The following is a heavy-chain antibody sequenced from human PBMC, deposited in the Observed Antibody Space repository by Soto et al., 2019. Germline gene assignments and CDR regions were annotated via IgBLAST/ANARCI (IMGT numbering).Heavy chain of an antibody. CDR1: GGTFRSYA. CDR2: IIPIFGTA. CDR3: AFQGIAAAGTTASEVPYYYYYYGMDG. V-gene: IGHV1-69*13. J-gene: IGHJ6*02. Sequence: SVQVSCTSSGGTFRSYAISWVRQANGQLLEWMGGIIPIFGTANYAQKFQGRVTITADESTSTAYMELSSLRSEDTAVYYCAFQGIAAAGTTASEVPYYYYYYGMDGWGQGTTVTVSS. D-gene: IGHD6-13*01.